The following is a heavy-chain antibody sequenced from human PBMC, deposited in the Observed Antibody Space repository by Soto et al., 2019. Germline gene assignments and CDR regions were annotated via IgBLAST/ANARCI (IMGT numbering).Heavy chain of an antibody. V-gene: IGHV3-30-3*01. D-gene: IGHD3-10*01. CDR1: GFTFSNYI. Sequence: PGGSLRLSCAASGFTFSNYIMHWVRQAPGKGLEWVAIILHDGNNKYYADSVKGRFTISRDNSKNTLYLQMNSLRTEDTAIYYCARDDEGGSYCDLGYWGQGALVTVSS. J-gene: IGHJ4*02. CDR3: ARDDEGGSYCDLGY. CDR2: ILHDGNNK.